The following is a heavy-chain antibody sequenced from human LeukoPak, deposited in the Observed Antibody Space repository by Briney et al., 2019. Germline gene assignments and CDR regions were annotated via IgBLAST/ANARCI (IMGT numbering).Heavy chain of an antibody. D-gene: IGHD3-22*01. V-gene: IGHV4-34*01. CDR1: GGSFSGYY. CDR2: INHSGST. CDR3: ATDYYDSSGYYAFDI. Sequence: PSETLSLTCAVYGGSFSGYYWSWIRQPPGKGLEWIGEINHSGSTNYNPSLKSRVTISVDTSKNHFSLKPSSVTAADTAVYYCATDYYDSSGYYAFDIWGQGTMVTVSS. J-gene: IGHJ3*02.